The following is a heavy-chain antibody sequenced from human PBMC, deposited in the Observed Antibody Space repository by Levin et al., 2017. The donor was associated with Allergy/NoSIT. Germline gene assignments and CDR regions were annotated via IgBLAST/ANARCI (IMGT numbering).Heavy chain of an antibody. J-gene: IGHJ4*02. CDR3: ASHYGVTATPFDY. V-gene: IGHV3-23*01. CDR2: ISESGEST. D-gene: IGHD2-21*02. Sequence: GESLKISCAASGFSFSSYAMSWVRQVPGKGLDWVSGISESGESTCYADSVKGRFTISRDKSKNTLYLQMNSLRAEDTAVYYCASHYGVTATPFDYWGQGTLVTVSS. CDR1: GFSFSSYA.